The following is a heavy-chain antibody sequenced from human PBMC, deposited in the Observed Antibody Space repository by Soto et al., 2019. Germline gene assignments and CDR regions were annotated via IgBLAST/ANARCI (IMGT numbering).Heavy chain of an antibody. CDR1: GFTFASHA. D-gene: IGHD6-6*01. J-gene: IGHJ5*02. V-gene: IGHV3-23*01. CDR2: ITDSGGRT. Sequence: PGGALRLSCAASGFTFASHAMTWVRQAPGKGLQWVSTITDSGGRTYYADSVKGRFTISRDNSKNTLSLQMNNLRAEDTAIYYCAKDLGSSSPNWFDPWGPGTLVPVSS. CDR3: AKDLGSSSPNWFDP.